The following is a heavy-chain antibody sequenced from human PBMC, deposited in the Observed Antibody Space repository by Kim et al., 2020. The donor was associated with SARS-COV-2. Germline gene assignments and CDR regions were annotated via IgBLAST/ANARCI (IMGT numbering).Heavy chain of an antibody. Sequence: SVKVSCKASGGTFSNYGFSWVRQAPGQGLEWMGLIIPIFGPANYAQKFHGRLTITADDSTSTAYMELSSLRSEDAAVYYCASGKMDTSMINWGQGTLVTVSS. D-gene: IGHD5-18*01. V-gene: IGHV1-69*13. CDR2: IIPIFGPA. CDR3: ASGKMDTSMIN. J-gene: IGHJ4*02. CDR1: GGTFSNYG.